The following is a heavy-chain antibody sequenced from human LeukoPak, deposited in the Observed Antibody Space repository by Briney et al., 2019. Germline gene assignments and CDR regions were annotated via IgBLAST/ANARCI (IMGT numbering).Heavy chain of an antibody. Sequence: GESLKISCKGSGYSFTNYWIGWVRQMPGKGLEWMGIIYPGDSDTKYSPSFQGQVTISADKSINTAYLQWSGLKASDTAIYYCARRGKDTWYSSSKYYFDYWGQGTLVTVSS. D-gene: IGHD6-13*01. CDR2: IYPGDSDT. J-gene: IGHJ4*02. CDR3: ARRGKDTWYSSSKYYFDY. V-gene: IGHV5-51*01. CDR1: GYSFTNYW.